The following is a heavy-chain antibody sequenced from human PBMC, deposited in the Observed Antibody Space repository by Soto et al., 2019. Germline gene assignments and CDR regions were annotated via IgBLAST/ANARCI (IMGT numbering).Heavy chain of an antibody. J-gene: IGHJ4*02. D-gene: IGHD2-15*01. CDR2: ISNDGSNK. CDR3: ATQGYCSGGSCYRYFDY. CDR1: GFSFSSYG. V-gene: IGHV3-30*03. Sequence: GGSLRLSCAASGFSFSSYGMHWVRQAPGKGLEGVAVISNDGSNKYYGDSVKGRFTISRDNSKNTLYLQMNSLRPEDTAVYYCATQGYCSGGSCYRYFDYWGQGTLVTVSS.